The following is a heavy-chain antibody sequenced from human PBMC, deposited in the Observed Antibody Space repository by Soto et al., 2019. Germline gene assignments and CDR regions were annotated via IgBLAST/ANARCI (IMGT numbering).Heavy chain of an antibody. V-gene: IGHV4-59*08. CDR1: GGSISSYY. J-gene: IGHJ5*02. CDR3: ARNNWSGYSNWFDP. D-gene: IGHD3-3*01. CDR2: IYYSGST. Sequence: SETRSLTCTVSGGSISSYYWSWIRQPPGKGLEWIGYIYYSGSTNYNPSLKSRVTISVDTSKNQFSLKLSSVTAADTAVYYCARNNWSGYSNWFDPWGQGTLVTVSP.